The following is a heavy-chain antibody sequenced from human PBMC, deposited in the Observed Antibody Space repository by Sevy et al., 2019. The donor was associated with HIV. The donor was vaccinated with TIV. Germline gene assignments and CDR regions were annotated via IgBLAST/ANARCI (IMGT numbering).Heavy chain of an antibody. D-gene: IGHD1-26*01. CDR2: IYYNGHI. Sequence: SETLSLTCTVSGGSITSLYWNWIRQPPGKGLEWIANIYYNGHINYNPSLTSRVTLSLDTSKNQFSLRLSSVTAADTAMYYCAGENAWGRGYSWGQGTLVTVSP. V-gene: IGHV4-59*08. CDR1: GGSITSLY. J-gene: IGHJ4*02. CDR3: AGENAWGRGYS.